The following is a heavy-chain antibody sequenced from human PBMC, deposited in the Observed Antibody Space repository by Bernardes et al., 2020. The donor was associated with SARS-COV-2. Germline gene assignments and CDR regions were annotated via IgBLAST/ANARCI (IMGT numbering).Heavy chain of an antibody. CDR3: ASGPQEIRPYCSSTSCLRSDAFDN. V-gene: IGHV4-39*07. D-gene: IGHD2-2*01. J-gene: IGHJ3*02. Sequence: SETLSLTCTVSGGSISSSSYYWGWIRQPPGKGLEWIGSIYYSWSTYYNPSLKSRVTISVDTSKNQFSLKLSSVTAADTAVYYCASGPQEIRPYCSSTSCLRSDAFDNWGQGTMVTVSS. CDR2: IYYSWST. CDR1: GGSISSSSYY.